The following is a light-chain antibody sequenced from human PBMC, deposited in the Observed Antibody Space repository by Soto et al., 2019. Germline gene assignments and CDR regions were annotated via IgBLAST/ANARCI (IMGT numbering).Light chain of an antibody. CDR3: QQYGSSPPVT. CDR2: GES. Sequence: EIVLTQSPGTLPLSPGERATLSCRASQSVRSSYLAWYQQKPGQAPRLLIYGESSRATGIPDRFSGSGSGKDFTLTISRLEPEDFAVYYCQQYGSSPPVTFGGGTKVEIK. V-gene: IGKV3-20*01. CDR1: QSVRSSY. J-gene: IGKJ4*01.